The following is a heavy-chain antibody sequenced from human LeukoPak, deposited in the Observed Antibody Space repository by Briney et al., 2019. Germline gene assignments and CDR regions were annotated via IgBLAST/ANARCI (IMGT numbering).Heavy chain of an antibody. V-gene: IGHV3-30*18. J-gene: IGHJ4*02. CDR3: AKGLGTGSVLARPLHY. Sequence: PGRSLRLPCAASGFSFSTYDMHWVRQAPDKGLQWVAVISSDGYRTDYPDSVRGRFTISRDNFKNTVDLQMISVTAEDTAMYFCAKGLGTGSVLARPLHYWGQGTLVTVSS. CDR2: ISSDGYRT. D-gene: IGHD3-10*01. CDR1: GFSFSTYD.